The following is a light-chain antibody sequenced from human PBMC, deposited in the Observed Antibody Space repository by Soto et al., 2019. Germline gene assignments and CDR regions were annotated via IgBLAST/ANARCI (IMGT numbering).Light chain of an antibody. CDR2: DAS. CDR1: QSVSSY. Sequence: EIVLTQSPATLSLSPGERATLSCRASQSVSSYLAWYQQKPGQAPRLLIYDASNRAAGIPARFSGCGSGTDFTLPIRSLEPDDFAFYYCQQRSNWPPIFTFGPGTKVDIK. CDR3: QQRSNWPPIFT. J-gene: IGKJ3*01. V-gene: IGKV3-11*01.